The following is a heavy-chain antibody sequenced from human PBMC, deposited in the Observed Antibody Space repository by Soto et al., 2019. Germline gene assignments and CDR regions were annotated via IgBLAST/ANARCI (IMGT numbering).Heavy chain of an antibody. CDR1: GCSISSGDYY. CDR3: ARRRGFPYYYGMDG. D-gene: IGHD5-12*01. CDR2: IYHSGST. Sequence: SETLSLTCTVSGCSISSGDYYWSWILQPPGKGLEWIGYIYHSGSTYYNPSLKSRVTISVDRSKNQFSLKLSSVTAADTAVYYWARRRGFPYYYGMDGWGQGTTVTVAS. J-gene: IGHJ6*02. V-gene: IGHV4-30-2*01.